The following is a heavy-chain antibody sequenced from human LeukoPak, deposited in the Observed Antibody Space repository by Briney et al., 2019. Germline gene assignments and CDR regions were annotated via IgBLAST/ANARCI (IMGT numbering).Heavy chain of an antibody. CDR1: GGSISSYY. CDR2: IYYSGST. D-gene: IGHD3-10*01. CDR3: ASRITMVRGVPDYYYYMDV. J-gene: IGHJ6*03. Sequence: KPSETLSLTCTVSGGSISSYYWSWIRQPPGKGLEWIGYIYYSGSTNYNPSLKSRVTISVDTSKNQFSLKLSSVTAADTAVYYCASRITMVRGVPDYYYYMDVWGKGTTVTVSS. V-gene: IGHV4-59*08.